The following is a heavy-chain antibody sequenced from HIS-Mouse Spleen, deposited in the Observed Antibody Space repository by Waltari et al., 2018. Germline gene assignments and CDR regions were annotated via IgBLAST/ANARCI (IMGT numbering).Heavy chain of an antibody. CDR3: ARAPTGFLEWFDAFDI. D-gene: IGHD3-3*01. Sequence: QVQLQESGPGLVKPSETLSLTCTVSGYSISSGYYWGWIRQPPGKGLEWIGSIYHSGSTDYNPSLQSRVTISVDTSKNQFSLKLSSVTAADTAVYYCARAPTGFLEWFDAFDIWGQGTMVTVSS. CDR2: IYHSGST. V-gene: IGHV4-38-2*02. J-gene: IGHJ3*02. CDR1: GYSISSGYY.